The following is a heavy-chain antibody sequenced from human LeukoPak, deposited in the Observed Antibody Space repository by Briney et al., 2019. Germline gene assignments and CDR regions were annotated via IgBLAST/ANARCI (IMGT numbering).Heavy chain of an antibody. CDR3: AREGAVALKHFDL. CDR2: MRPTDAYT. V-gene: IGHV1-46*01. Sequence: ASVKVSCKASGFSLTSNYMHWVRQAPGQGLEWMGYMRPTDAYTGYAPKLQGRVTVTRDTSTNTVYMELSSLRSDDTAVYYCAREGAVALKHFDLWGQGTLVTVSS. CDR1: GFSLTSNY. J-gene: IGHJ4*02. D-gene: IGHD6-19*01.